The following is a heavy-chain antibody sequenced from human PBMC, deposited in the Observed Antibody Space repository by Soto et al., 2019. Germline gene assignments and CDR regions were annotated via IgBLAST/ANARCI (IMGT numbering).Heavy chain of an antibody. D-gene: IGHD3-3*01. Sequence: QVQLVESGGGVVQPGRSLRLSCAASGFTFSSYGMHWVRQAPGKGLEWVAVIWYDGSNKYYADSVKGRFTISRDNSKNPLYLQMNSLRAEATDVYYFARDRWLVYSWANYSMDVWGQGTTVTVSS. J-gene: IGHJ6*02. CDR1: GFTFSSYG. CDR2: IWYDGSNK. CDR3: ARDRWLVYSWANYSMDV. V-gene: IGHV3-33*01.